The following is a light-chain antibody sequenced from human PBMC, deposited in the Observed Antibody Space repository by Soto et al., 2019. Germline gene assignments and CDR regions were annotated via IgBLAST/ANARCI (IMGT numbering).Light chain of an antibody. CDR1: RSIDTF. V-gene: IGKV1-39*01. CDR3: QQTYSALYT. J-gene: IGKJ2*01. Sequence: DIQTTQSPSSLTASVGDRVTLSCRASRSIDTFVNWYQQRPGKAPKLLISSASILQSGVPSRFSGSGSGTDFTLTINSLQPEDFATYYCQQTYSALYTFGQGTDLEIK. CDR2: SAS.